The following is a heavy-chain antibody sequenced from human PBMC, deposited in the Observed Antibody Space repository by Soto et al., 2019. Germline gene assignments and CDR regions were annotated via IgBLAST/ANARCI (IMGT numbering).Heavy chain of an antibody. J-gene: IGHJ4*02. V-gene: IGHV3-23*01. CDR1: GFTFSSYA. CDR3: AKLPWRLRYHFDY. Sequence: EVQLLESGGGLVQPGGSLRLSCAASGFTFSSYAMSWVRQAPGKGLEWVSAISGSGGSTYYADSVKGRFTISRDNSKNTLYLQMNSLRAEDTAAYYCAKLPWRLRYHFDYWGQGTLVTVSS. D-gene: IGHD3-9*01. CDR2: ISGSGGST.